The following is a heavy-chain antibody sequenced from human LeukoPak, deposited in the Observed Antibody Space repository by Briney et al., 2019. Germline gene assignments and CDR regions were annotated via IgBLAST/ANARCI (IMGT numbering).Heavy chain of an antibody. CDR1: GFTFSSYA. Sequence: GGSLRLSCAASGFTFSSYAMSWVRQAPGKGLEWVSAISGSGGSTYYADSVKGPFTISRDNSKNTLYLQMNSLRAEDTAVYYCAKWGPAEYCSSTSCYTRGFDYWGQGTLVTVSS. CDR2: ISGSGGST. J-gene: IGHJ4*02. CDR3: AKWGPAEYCSSTSCYTRGFDY. D-gene: IGHD2-2*02. V-gene: IGHV3-23*01.